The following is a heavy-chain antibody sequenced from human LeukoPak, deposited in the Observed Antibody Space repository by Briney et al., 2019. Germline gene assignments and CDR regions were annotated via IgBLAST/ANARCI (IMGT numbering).Heavy chain of an antibody. CDR3: AKVEFSSSPPQYYFDY. V-gene: IGHV3-23*01. CDR2: ISGSGGST. CDR1: GFTLSSYA. D-gene: IGHD6-13*01. Sequence: PGGSLRLSCAASGFTLSSYAMSWVRQAPGKGLEWVSAISGSGGSTYYADSVKGRFTISRDNSKNTLYLQMNSLRAEDTAVYYCAKVEFSSSPPQYYFDYWGQGTLVTVSS. J-gene: IGHJ4*02.